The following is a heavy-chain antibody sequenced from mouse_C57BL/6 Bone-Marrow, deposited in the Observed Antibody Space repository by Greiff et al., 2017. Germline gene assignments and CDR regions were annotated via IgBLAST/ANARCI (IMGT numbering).Heavy chain of an antibody. V-gene: IGHV14-2*01. CDR2: IDPEDGVT. J-gene: IGHJ2*01. D-gene: IGHD1-1*01. CDR3: ARGDGRGDRLDY. Sequence: DVQLVESGAELVKPGASVKLSCTASGFNIKDYYMHWVKQRTEQGLEWIGRIDPEDGVTKYAPKFQGKATITADTSSNTAYLQLSSLTSEDTAVYYCARGDGRGDRLDYWGQGTTLTVSS. CDR1: GFNIKDYY.